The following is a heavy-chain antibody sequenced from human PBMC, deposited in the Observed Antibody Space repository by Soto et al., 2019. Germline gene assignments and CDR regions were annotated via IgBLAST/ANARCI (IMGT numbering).Heavy chain of an antibody. J-gene: IGHJ6*02. D-gene: IGHD6-13*01. CDR3: ARVRYSSSWPLYYDYGMAV. V-gene: IGHV4-34*01. Sequence: QVQLQQWGAGLLKPSETLSLTCAVYGGSFSGYYWSWIRQPPGKGLEWIGEINHSGSTNYNPYLKSRVTISVETSKNQFSLKLSSVTAADTAVYYCARVRYSSSWPLYYDYGMAVWGQGTTVTVSS. CDR1: GGSFSGYY. CDR2: INHSGST.